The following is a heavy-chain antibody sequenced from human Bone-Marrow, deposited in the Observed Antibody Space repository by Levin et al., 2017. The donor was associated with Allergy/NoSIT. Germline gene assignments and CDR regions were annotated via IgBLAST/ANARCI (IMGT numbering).Heavy chain of an antibody. Sequence: GESLKISCEGSGYSFNTYWIAWVRQMPGKGLELMGIIYPGDSDIRYSPPFQGQVTISADKSINTAYLQWSSLKASDTAMYYCARQGSGYRNWFDPWGQGTMVTVSS. CDR3: ARQGSGYRNWFDP. CDR2: IYPGDSDI. CDR1: GYSFNTYW. D-gene: IGHD3-3*01. J-gene: IGHJ5*02. V-gene: IGHV5-51*01.